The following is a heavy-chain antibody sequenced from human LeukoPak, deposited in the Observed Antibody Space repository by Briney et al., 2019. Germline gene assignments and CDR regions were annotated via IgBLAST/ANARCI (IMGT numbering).Heavy chain of an antibody. D-gene: IGHD1/OR15-1a*01. V-gene: IGHV3-74*01. J-gene: IGHJ6*02. Sequence: GGSLRLPGQPLGLPFVNSGKLGSAQAPGRGWVWVSRIKNDGSTTTPATSVKGRFTISRDNAKNTLYLQMNSLRAEDTAVYYCGRGNKYAMDVWGQGTTVTVSS. CDR2: IKNDGSTT. CDR1: GLPFVNSG. CDR3: GRGNKYAMDV.